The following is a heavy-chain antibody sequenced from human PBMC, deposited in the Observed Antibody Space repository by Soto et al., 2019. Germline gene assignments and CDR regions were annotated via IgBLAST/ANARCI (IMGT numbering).Heavy chain of an antibody. CDR1: GFTFSNYA. D-gene: IGHD1-20*01. CDR2: ITGSGVST. J-gene: IGHJ6*02. V-gene: IGHV3-23*01. Sequence: GGSLRLSCATSGFTFSNYAMSWVRQAPGEGLEWVSGITGSGVSTFYVDSVKGRFTISRDNSKSIAYLQMNSLKTEDTAVYYRTIKYKVVDYYGMDVWGQGTTVTVSS. CDR3: TIKYKVVDYYGMDV.